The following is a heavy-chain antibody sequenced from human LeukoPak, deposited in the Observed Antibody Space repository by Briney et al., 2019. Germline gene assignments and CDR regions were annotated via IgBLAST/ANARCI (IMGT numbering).Heavy chain of an antibody. J-gene: IGHJ4*02. CDR3: ARDLDFHNFDY. Sequence: GGSLRLSCAASGFSFSSYWMTWVRQAPGKGLEWVANIGKAGNGDYYVDSVKGRFTTSRDNAKNSLYLQMNSLRAEDTAVYYCARDLDFHNFDYWGQGALVTVSS. V-gene: IGHV3-7*01. D-gene: IGHD2/OR15-2a*01. CDR1: GFSFSSYW. CDR2: IGKAGNGD.